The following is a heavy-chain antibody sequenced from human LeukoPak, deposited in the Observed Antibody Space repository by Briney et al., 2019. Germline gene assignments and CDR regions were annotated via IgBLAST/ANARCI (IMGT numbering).Heavy chain of an antibody. V-gene: IGHV4-38-2*02. Sequence: SETLSLTCTVSGYSISSGYYWDWIRQPPGKGLEWIGSIYHSGSTYYNPSLKSRVTISVDTSKNQFSLKLSSVTAADTAVYYCARGRKIVLTWGQGTLVTVSS. CDR1: GYSISSGYY. J-gene: IGHJ5*02. CDR3: ARGRKIVLT. D-gene: IGHD2/OR15-2a*01. CDR2: IYHSGST.